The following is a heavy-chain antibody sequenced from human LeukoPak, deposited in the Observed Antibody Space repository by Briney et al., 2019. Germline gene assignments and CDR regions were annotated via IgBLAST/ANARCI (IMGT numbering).Heavy chain of an antibody. CDR2: IYYSGST. CDR3: ARVGYSYGYPDY. D-gene: IGHD5-18*01. J-gene: IGHJ4*02. V-gene: IGHV4-59*11. Sequence: NTSETLSLTCTVSGGSISSHYWSWIRQPPGKGLEWIGYIYYSGSTNYNPSLKSRVTISVDTSKNQFSLKLSSVTAADTAVYYCARVGYSYGYPDYWGQGTLVTVSS. CDR1: GGSISSHY.